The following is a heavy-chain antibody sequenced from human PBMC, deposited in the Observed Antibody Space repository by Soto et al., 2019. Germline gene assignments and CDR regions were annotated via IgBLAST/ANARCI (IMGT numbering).Heavy chain of an antibody. CDR2: IFPGDSAT. CDR1: GFSLNTCW. V-gene: IGHV5-51*01. CDR3: SRQGPPYSGSGYYYNFDY. D-gene: IGHD3-22*01. Sequence: GLSMKISCKSSGFSLNTCWIAWVRQLPGKGLEWMGAIFPGDSATRYSPSFQGQVTISADRSLSIAYIQWGSLSASDSATYYVSRQGPPYSGSGYYYNFDYWGPGTTVTVSS. J-gene: IGHJ4*03.